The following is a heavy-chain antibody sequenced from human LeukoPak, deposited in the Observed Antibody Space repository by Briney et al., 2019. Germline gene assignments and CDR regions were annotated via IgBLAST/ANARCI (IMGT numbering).Heavy chain of an antibody. CDR2: IIPIFGTA. J-gene: IGHJ4*02. D-gene: IGHD3-3*01. V-gene: IGHV1-69*05. CDR1: GGTFSSYA. CDR3: ARGKLLFGVVTHFDY. Sequence: GASVKVSCKASGGTFSSYAISWVRQAPGQGLEWMGGIIPIFGTANYAQKFQGRVTITTDESTSTAYMELSSLRSEDTAVYYCARGKLLFGVVTHFDYWGQGTLVTVSS.